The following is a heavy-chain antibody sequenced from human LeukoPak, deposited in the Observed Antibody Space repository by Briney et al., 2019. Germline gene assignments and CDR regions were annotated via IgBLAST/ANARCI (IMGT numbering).Heavy chain of an antibody. V-gene: IGHV4-59*01. D-gene: IGHD2/OR15-2a*01. CDR1: GGSISSYY. Sequence: SETLSLTCTVSGGSISSYYWSWIRQPPGKGLEWTGYIYYSGRTNYNPSLKSRVTISVDTSKNQFSLKLSSVTAADTAVYYCARGPNMYYFDYWGQGTLVTVSS. CDR3: ARGPNMYYFDY. J-gene: IGHJ4*02. CDR2: IYYSGRT.